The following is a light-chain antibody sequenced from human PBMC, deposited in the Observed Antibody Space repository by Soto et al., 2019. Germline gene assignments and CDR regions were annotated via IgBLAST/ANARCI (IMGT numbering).Light chain of an antibody. V-gene: IGLV2-14*01. CDR3: SSYTSSSTLL. J-gene: IGLJ1*01. CDR1: SSDVGGYNY. Sequence: QSVLTQPASVSGSPGQSITISCTGTSSDVGGYNYVSWYQQHPGKAPKLMIYDVSNRPSGVYNRFSGSKSGNTASLTFSWLQFEDEADYYCSSYTSSSTLLFGTGTKVTVL. CDR2: DVS.